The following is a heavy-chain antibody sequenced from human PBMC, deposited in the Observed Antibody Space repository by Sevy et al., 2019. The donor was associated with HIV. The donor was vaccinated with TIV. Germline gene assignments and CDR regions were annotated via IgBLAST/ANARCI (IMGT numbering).Heavy chain of an antibody. CDR2: ISNSGANT. Sequence: GGSLRVSCAASGFTFTNYGMHWVRQAPGKGLEWVSGISNSGANTYYADSVRGRFTVSRDNSKNTVYLQLNSLRAEDTAIYYCAKEWTLLSDWYGEFAYWGQGTLVTVSS. J-gene: IGHJ4*02. CDR1: GFTFTNYG. D-gene: IGHD6-19*01. CDR3: AKEWTLLSDWYGEFAY. V-gene: IGHV3-23*01.